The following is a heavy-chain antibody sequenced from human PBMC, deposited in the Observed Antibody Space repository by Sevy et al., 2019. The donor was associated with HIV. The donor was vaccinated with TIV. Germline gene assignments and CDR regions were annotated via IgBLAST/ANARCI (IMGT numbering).Heavy chain of an antibody. D-gene: IGHD3-10*01. J-gene: IGHJ4*02. Sequence: GGSLRLSCAASSFTFSSYSMNWVRQAPGKGLEWVSYISSSSSTIYYADSVKGRFTISRDNAKNSLYLQMNSLRDEDTAVYYCAGSITMVRGVIITGPYFDYWGQGTLVTVSS. V-gene: IGHV3-48*02. CDR2: ISSSSSTI. CDR1: SFTFSSYS. CDR3: AGSITMVRGVIITGPYFDY.